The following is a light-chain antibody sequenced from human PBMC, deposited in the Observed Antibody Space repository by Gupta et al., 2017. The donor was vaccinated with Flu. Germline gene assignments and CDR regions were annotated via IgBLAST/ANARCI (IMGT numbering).Light chain of an antibody. Sequence: VLTQSPVTLSLSPGERATLSCRAGQSVRISYVAWYQQKPVEAPRLLIYGASSRATGIPDRFSGSGSRTDVTTTSSRLEPEDVAVYYRQQYGNSPVTFGQGTKVEI. CDR1: QSVRISY. V-gene: IGKV3-20*01. CDR3: QQYGNSPVT. J-gene: IGKJ1*01. CDR2: GAS.